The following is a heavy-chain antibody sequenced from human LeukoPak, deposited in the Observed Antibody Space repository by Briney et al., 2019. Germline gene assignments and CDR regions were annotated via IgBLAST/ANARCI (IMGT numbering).Heavy chain of an antibody. Sequence: GGSLRLSCVASEFDFFSYGMQWVRQAPGKGLVWVSRIFTDGSTTSYADSVKGRFTISRDNAKNTLYLEMKGLRVEDTAVYYCARELPREVTLDSWGQGTLVTVST. D-gene: IGHD2-21*02. V-gene: IGHV3-74*01. CDR3: ARELPREVTLDS. CDR1: EFDFFSYG. J-gene: IGHJ5*01. CDR2: IFTDGSTT.